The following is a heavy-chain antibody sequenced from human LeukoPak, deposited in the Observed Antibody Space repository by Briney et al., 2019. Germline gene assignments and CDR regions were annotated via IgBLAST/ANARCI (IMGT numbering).Heavy chain of an antibody. J-gene: IGHJ4*02. CDR3: TRGGWFGELGDFDY. V-gene: IGHV3-49*03. CDR1: GGSFSGYY. D-gene: IGHD3-10*01. Sequence: LSLTCAVYGGSFSGYYWSWIRQPPGKGLEWVGFIRNKAYGGTTEYAASVKGRFTISRDDSKSIAYLRMNSLKTEDTAVYYCTRGGWFGELGDFDYWGQGTLVTVSS. CDR2: IRNKAYGGTT.